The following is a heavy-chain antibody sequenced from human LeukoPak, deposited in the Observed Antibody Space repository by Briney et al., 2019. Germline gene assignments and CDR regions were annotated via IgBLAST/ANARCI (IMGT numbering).Heavy chain of an antibody. J-gene: IGHJ4*02. D-gene: IGHD5-18*01. CDR1: GFIFSNYA. Sequence: GGSLRLSCTASGFIFSNYAMTWVRQTPGKGLEWVSAISSSGGNTYFANSVKGRFTISRHNSKNTLHLQMNSLRAEDTAVYYCSTSKYNYGFLDYWGQGTLVTVSS. V-gene: IGHV3-23*01. CDR2: ISSSGGNT. CDR3: STSKYNYGFLDY.